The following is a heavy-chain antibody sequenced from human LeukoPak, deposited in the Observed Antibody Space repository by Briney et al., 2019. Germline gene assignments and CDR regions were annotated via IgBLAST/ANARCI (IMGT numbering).Heavy chain of an antibody. CDR1: GYTFTSYD. D-gene: IGHD3-22*01. CDR2: MNPNSGNT. J-gene: IGHJ5*02. Sequence: ASVKLSCKASGYTFTSYDINWVRQATGQGLEWMGWMNPNSGNTGYAQKFQGRVTMTRNTSICTAYMELSSLRSEDTAVYYCASYDSSGYYYGAWGQGTLVTVSS. V-gene: IGHV1-8*01. CDR3: ASYDSSGYYYGA.